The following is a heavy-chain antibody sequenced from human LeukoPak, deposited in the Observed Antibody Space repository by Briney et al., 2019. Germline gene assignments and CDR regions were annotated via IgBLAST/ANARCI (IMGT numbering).Heavy chain of an antibody. CDR3: ARDRYYYGSGSYGDY. CDR1: GGSISSSSYY. V-gene: IGHV4-39*07. Sequence: KPSETLSLTCTVSGGSISSSSYYWGWIRQPPGKGLEWIGSIYYSGSTYYNPSLKSRVTISVDTSKNQFSLKLSSVTAADTAVYYCARDRYYYGSGSYGDYWGQGTLVTVSS. D-gene: IGHD3-10*01. CDR2: IYYSGST. J-gene: IGHJ4*02.